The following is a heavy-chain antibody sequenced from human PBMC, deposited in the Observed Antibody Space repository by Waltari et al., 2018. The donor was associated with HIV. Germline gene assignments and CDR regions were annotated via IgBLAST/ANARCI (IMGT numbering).Heavy chain of an antibody. Sequence: QVQLVQSGAEVKKPGSSVKVSCKASGGTFSSYAISWVRQAPGQGLEWMGGIIPIFGTANYAQKFQGRVTITADESTSTAYMELSSLRSEDTAVYYCARLKRCGGDCYSRPFDYWGQGTLVTVSS. J-gene: IGHJ4*02. V-gene: IGHV1-69*01. CDR1: GGTFSSYA. CDR2: IIPIFGTA. D-gene: IGHD2-21*01. CDR3: ARLKRCGGDCYSRPFDY.